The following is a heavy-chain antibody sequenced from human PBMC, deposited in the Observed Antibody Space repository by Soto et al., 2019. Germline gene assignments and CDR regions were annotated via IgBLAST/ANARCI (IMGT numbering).Heavy chain of an antibody. CDR3: ATPSPMNCYFYGMDV. Sequence: QVQLVESGGGVVQPGRSLRLSCAASGFTFSSYGMHWVRQAPGKGLEWVAVISYDGSNKYYADSVKGRVTISRDNSKNTLYLQMNRLRAEDTAVYYCATPSPMNCYFYGMDVWGQGTTVTVS. J-gene: IGHJ6*02. V-gene: IGHV3-30*03. CDR2: ISYDGSNK. CDR1: GFTFSSYG.